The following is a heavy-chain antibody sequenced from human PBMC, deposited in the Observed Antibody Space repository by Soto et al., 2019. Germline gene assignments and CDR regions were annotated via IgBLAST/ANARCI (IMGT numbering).Heavy chain of an antibody. D-gene: IGHD2-15*01. CDR1: GGTSISGGYY. V-gene: IGHV4-31*03. CDR3: ARGGLGYCSGGSCYSAELSRYYYGMDV. CDR2: IYYSGAT. Sequence: PSETLSLTCTVSGGTSISGGYYWSWIRQHPGKGLEWIGYIYYSGATYYNPSLKGRVTISVDTSKNQFSLKLSSVTAADTAVYYCARGGLGYCSGGSCYSAELSRYYYGMDVWGQGTTVTVSS. J-gene: IGHJ6*02.